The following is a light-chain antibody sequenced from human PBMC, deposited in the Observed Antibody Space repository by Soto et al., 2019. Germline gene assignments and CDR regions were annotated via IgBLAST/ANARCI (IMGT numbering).Light chain of an antibody. CDR1: QSVLYSSNNKNY. CDR2: WAS. Sequence: DIVMTQSPDSLAVSLGERATINCKSSQSVLYSSNNKNYLAWYQHKPGQPPKLLIYWASTRESGVPDRFSGSGSGTDFNLTISSLQAEDVAVYYCQQYYSTPTFGGGTKVEIK. J-gene: IGKJ4*01. V-gene: IGKV4-1*01. CDR3: QQYYSTPT.